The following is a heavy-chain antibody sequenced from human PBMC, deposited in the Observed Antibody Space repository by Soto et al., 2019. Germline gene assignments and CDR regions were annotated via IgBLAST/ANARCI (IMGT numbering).Heavy chain of an antibody. CDR2: IYPGDSDT. Sequence: EVQLVQSGAEVKKPGESLKISCKGSGYSFTSYWIGWVRQMPGKGLEWMGIIYPGDSDTRYSPSFQGQVTISADTAISTAYLQWSNLKASDTAMQYCARHSLGGYGQFHWFDPWGQGTLVTVSS. J-gene: IGHJ5*02. V-gene: IGHV5-51*03. D-gene: IGHD5-12*01. CDR3: ARHSLGGYGQFHWFDP. CDR1: GYSFTSYW.